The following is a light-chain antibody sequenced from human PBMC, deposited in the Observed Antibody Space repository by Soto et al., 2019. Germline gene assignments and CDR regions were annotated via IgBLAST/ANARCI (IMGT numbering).Light chain of an antibody. J-gene: IGKJ4*01. CDR1: QSVSSSF. CDR3: QQYGSSPLT. CDR2: GAS. Sequence: EIVLTQSPGTLSLSPGEIATLSCRASQSVSSSFLAWYHQKPGQAPRLLIYGASSRATGIPDRFSGSGSGTDFTLTISRLEPEDVAVYYCQQYGSSPLTFGGGTKVEIK. V-gene: IGKV3-20*01.